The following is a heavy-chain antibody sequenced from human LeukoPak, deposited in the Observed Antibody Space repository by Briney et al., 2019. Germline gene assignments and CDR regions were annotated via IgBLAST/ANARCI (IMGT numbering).Heavy chain of an antibody. D-gene: IGHD1-26*01. Sequence: SETLSLTCTVSGGSISSGGYYWSWIRQPPGKGLEWIGYIYHSGSTYYNPSLKSRVTISVDRSTNQFSLKLSSVTAADTAVYHCARGAVGAAFDYWGQGTLVTVSS. CDR3: ARGAVGAAFDY. J-gene: IGHJ4*02. V-gene: IGHV4-30-2*01. CDR1: GGSISSGGYY. CDR2: IYHSGST.